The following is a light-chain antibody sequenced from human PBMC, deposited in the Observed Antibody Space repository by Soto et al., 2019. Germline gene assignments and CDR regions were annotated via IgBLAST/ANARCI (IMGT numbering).Light chain of an antibody. CDR1: QSVSSN. J-gene: IGKJ1*01. CDR3: QQYNNWPWT. Sequence: EIVLTQSPGTLSLSPGGRATLSCRASQSVSSNLAWYQQKPGQAPRLLIYGASTRATGIPARFSGSGSGTEFTLTISSLQSEDFAVYYCQQYNNWPWTIGQGTKVDIK. V-gene: IGKV3-15*01. CDR2: GAS.